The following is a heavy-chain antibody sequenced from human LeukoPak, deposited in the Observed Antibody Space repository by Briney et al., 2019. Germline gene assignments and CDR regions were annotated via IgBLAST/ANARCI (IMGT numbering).Heavy chain of an antibody. CDR3: VRGGSDSSRYWVY. CDR1: GVTFGRLW. V-gene: IGHV3-7*01. Sequence: PGGSLTLARAASGVTFGRLWMSWVRQAPGKGLEWVANINEDSSEKYYLDSVKGRFTISRDNAENSLFLQMTSLRAEDTAVYYCVRGGSDSSRYWVYWGQGTLVTVSS. CDR2: INEDSSEK. D-gene: IGHD6-13*01. J-gene: IGHJ4*02.